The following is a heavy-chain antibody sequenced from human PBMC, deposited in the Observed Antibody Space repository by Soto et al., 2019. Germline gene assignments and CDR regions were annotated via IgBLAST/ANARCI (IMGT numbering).Heavy chain of an antibody. Sequence: EVQLVESGGGLVKPGGSLRLSCAASGFTFSSYSMNWVRQAPGKGLEWVSSISSSSSYIYYADSVKGRFTISRDNAKNSLYLQMNSLRAEDTAVYYCARDLGMMATIPHAFDIWGQGTMVTVSS. CDR1: GFTFSSYS. V-gene: IGHV3-21*01. CDR3: ARDLGMMATIPHAFDI. CDR2: ISSSSSYI. J-gene: IGHJ3*02. D-gene: IGHD5-12*01.